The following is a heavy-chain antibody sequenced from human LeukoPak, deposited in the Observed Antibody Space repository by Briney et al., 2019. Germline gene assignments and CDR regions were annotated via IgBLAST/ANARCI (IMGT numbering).Heavy chain of an antibody. CDR3: ATLSSSWYNSFDP. D-gene: IGHD6-13*01. Sequence: SETLSLTCTVSGGSISSNNYFWGWIRQPPGKGLEWIGSIYDSGSTYCNPSLKSRVTISVDTSKNQFSLKLNSVTAADTAVYYCATLSSSWYNSFDPWGQGTLVTVSS. V-gene: IGHV4-39*01. CDR2: IYDSGST. J-gene: IGHJ5*02. CDR1: GGSISSNNYF.